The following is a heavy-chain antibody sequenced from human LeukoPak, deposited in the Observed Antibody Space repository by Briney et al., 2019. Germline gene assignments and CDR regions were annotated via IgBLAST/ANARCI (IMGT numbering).Heavy chain of an antibody. Sequence: ASVKVSCKASGYTFTSYGISWVRQAPGQGLEWMGWISAYNGNTNYAQKLQGRVTMTTDTSTSTAYMELRSLRSDDTAVYYCARGGLVGVVNIDYYYYMDVWGKGTTVTVSS. CDR1: GYTFTSYG. V-gene: IGHV1-18*01. CDR2: ISAYNGNT. J-gene: IGHJ6*03. CDR3: ARGGLVGVVNIDYYYYMDV. D-gene: IGHD3-3*01.